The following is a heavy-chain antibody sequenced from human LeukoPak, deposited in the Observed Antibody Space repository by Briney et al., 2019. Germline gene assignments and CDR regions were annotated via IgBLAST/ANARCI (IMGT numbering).Heavy chain of an antibody. D-gene: IGHD5-12*01. CDR3: ARTEKWLRPSRYYFDY. CDR2: ISSSSSYI. J-gene: IGHJ4*02. V-gene: IGHV3-21*01. CDR1: GFTFSSYS. Sequence: PGGSLRLSCAASGFTFSSYSMNWVRQAPGKGLEWVSSISSSSSYIYYADSVKGRFTISRDNAKNSLYLQMNSLRAEDTAVYYCARTEKWLRPSRYYFDYWGQGTLVTVSS.